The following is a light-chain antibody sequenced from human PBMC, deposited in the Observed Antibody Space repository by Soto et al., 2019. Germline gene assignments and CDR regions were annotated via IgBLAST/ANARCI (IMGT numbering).Light chain of an antibody. CDR3: QQYDNLPIT. CDR2: DAS. J-gene: IGKJ5*01. V-gene: IGKV1-33*01. Sequence: DIQMTQSPSSLSASVGDRVTITCQASQDISNYLNWYQQKPGKAPKLLIYDASNLATGVPSRFSGSGSGTDFTVTISSLQPADIATYYCQQYDNLPITFGQGTRVAIK. CDR1: QDISNY.